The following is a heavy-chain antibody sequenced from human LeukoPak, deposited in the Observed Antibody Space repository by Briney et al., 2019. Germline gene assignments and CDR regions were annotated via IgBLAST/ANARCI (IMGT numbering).Heavy chain of an antibody. CDR1: GFTFGSYD. CDR2: IGIAGDT. D-gene: IGHD3-16*01. Sequence: GGSLRLSCVASGFTFGSYDMNWVRQAPGKGLEWVSGIGIAGDTYYPGSVKGRFTVSRENAKNSLYLQVNSLRAEDTAVYYCAREITPMGAGFDAFDIWGRGTMVTVSS. J-gene: IGHJ3*02. CDR3: AREITPMGAGFDAFDI. V-gene: IGHV3-13*01.